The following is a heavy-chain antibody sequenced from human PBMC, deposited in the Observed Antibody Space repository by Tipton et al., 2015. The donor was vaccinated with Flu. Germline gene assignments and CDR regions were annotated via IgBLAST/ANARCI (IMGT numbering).Heavy chain of an antibody. D-gene: IGHD5-24*01. CDR1: GGTFSSYA. J-gene: IGHJ4*02. CDR3: ARDFLRRDGYNYSYY. CDR2: IIPILGIA. Sequence: QVQLVQSGAEVKKPGSSVKVSCKASGGTFSSYAISWVRQAPGQGLEWMGRIIPILGIANYAQKFQGRVTITADKSTSTAYMELSSLRSEDTAVYYCARDFLRRDGYNYSYYWGQGTLVTVSS. V-gene: IGHV1-69*04.